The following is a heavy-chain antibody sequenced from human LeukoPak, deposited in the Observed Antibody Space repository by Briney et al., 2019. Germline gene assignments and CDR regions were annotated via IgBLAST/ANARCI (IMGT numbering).Heavy chain of an antibody. V-gene: IGHV3-11*01. CDR3: ARQGYCSSTSCPYYYYGMDV. CDR2: ISSSGSTI. Sequence: GGSLRLSCAASGFTFSDYYMSWIRQAPGKGLECVSYISSSGSTIYYADSVKGRFTISRDNAKNSLYLQMNSLRAEDTAVYYCARQGYCSSTSCPYYYYGMDVWGQGTTVTVSS. CDR1: GFTFSDYY. D-gene: IGHD2-2*01. J-gene: IGHJ6*02.